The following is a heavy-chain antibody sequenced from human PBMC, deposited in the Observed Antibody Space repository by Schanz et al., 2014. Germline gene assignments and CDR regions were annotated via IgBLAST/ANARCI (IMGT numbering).Heavy chain of an antibody. CDR1: GFTFSSYG. CDR3: VKDLQRELLRDDHYYGMDV. J-gene: IGHJ6*02. D-gene: IGHD1-26*01. V-gene: IGHV3-30*19. Sequence: QVQLVESGGGVVQPGRSLRLSCAASGFTFSSYGMHWVRQAPGKGLEWVAIISYDGSNKSYADSVKGRFTISRDNSKNTMYLQMNSLRAEDTAVYYCVKDLQRELLRDDHYYGMDVWGQGTTVTVSS. CDR2: ISYDGSNK.